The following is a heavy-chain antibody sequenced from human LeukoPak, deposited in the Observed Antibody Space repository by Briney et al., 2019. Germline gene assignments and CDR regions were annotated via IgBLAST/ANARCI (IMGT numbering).Heavy chain of an antibody. CDR2: IYYSGST. CDR3: ARGPFIAVASEFDP. D-gene: IGHD6-19*01. Sequence: SETLSLTCTVSGGSISSYYWSWIRQPPGKGLEWIGYIYYSGSTNYNPSLKSRVTISVDTSKNQFSLKLSSVTAADTAVYYCARGPFIAVASEFDPWGQGTLVTVSS. CDR1: GGSISSYY. V-gene: IGHV4-59*01. J-gene: IGHJ5*02.